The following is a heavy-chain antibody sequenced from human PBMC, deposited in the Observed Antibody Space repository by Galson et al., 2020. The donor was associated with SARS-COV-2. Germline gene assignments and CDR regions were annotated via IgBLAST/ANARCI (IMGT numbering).Heavy chain of an antibody. V-gene: IGHV4-39*01. J-gene: IGHJ4*02. CDR1: GGPINSGDHY. CDR2: IYYTGYT. Sequence: SETLSLTCTVSGGPINSGDHYWDWIRQAPGKGLEWIGTIYYTGYTYYKPPLKSRLSISVDTSKNQFSLTLNSVTAADTAVYYCARRRSSSWGGGLLRGCYLDFWGQGSLVTVSS. D-gene: IGHD6-13*01. CDR3: ARRRSSSWGGGLLRGCYLDF.